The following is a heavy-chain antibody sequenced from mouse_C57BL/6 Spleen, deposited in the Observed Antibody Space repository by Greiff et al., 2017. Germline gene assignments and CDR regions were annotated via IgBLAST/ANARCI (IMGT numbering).Heavy chain of an antibody. CDR2: ISYDGSN. Sequence: VQLKESGPGLVKPSQSLSLTCSVTGYSITSGYYWNWIRQFPGNKLEWMGYISYDGSNNYNPSLKNRISITRDTSKNQFFLKLNSVTTEDTATYYCARKRKYGYGFAYGGQGTLVTVSA. CDR3: ARKRKYGYGFAY. J-gene: IGHJ3*01. CDR1: GYSITSGYY. D-gene: IGHD2-2*01. V-gene: IGHV3-6*01.